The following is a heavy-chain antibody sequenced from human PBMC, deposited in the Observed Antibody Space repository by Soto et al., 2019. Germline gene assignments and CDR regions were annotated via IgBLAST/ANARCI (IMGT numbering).Heavy chain of an antibody. J-gene: IGHJ1*01. V-gene: IGHV1-46*01. CDR2: INPSGGST. Sequence: QVQLVQSGAEVKKPGASVKVSCKASGYTFTSYYMHWVRQAPGQGLEWMGIINPSGGSTSYAQKFQGRVTMNRDTSTSTVYMELSSLRSEDTAVYYCASESTAMTTYYYDSSGYSAEYFQHWGQGTLVTVSS. CDR1: GYTFTSYY. D-gene: IGHD3-22*01. CDR3: ASESTAMTTYYYDSSGYSAEYFQH.